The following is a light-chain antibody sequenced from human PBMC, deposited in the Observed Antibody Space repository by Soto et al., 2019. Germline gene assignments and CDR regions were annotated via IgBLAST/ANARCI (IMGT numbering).Light chain of an antibody. V-gene: IGLV2-14*01. Sequence: QSVLTQPSSVSGSPGQSITISCTGTSSDVGRYNYVSWYQQHPGRAPKLIIYEVSNRPSGVSDRFSGSKSGNVASLNISGLQAADEADYYCGSYTTTYVRLFGTGTKVTVL. J-gene: IGLJ1*01. CDR3: GSYTTTYVRL. CDR1: SSDVGRYNY. CDR2: EVS.